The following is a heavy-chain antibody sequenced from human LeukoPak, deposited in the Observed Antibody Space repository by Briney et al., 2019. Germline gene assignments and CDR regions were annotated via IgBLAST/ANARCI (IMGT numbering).Heavy chain of an antibody. V-gene: IGHV4-39*01. D-gene: IGHD3-3*01. J-gene: IGHJ6*03. Sequence: PSETLSLTCTVSGGSISSSSYYWGWIRQPPGKGLEWIGSIYYSGSTYYNPSLKSRVTISVDTSKNQFSLKLSSVTAADTAVYYCARGPRITIFGAVIELPYYMDVWGKGTTVTVSS. CDR1: GGSISSSSYY. CDR3: ARGPRITIFGAVIELPYYMDV. CDR2: IYYSGST.